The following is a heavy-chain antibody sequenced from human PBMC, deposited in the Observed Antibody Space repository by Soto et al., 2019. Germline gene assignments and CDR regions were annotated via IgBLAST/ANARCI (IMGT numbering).Heavy chain of an antibody. V-gene: IGHV4-30-4*01. CDR1: GGSISSGDYY. CDR3: ARGRQGRITIFGVVIIGYFDY. Sequence: PSETLSLTCTVSGGSISSGDYYWSWIRQPPGKGLEWIGYIYYSGSTYYNPSLKSRVTISVDTSKNQFSLKLSSVTAADTAVYYCARGRQGRITIFGVVIIGYFDYWGQGTLVTVS. CDR2: IYYSGST. J-gene: IGHJ4*02. D-gene: IGHD3-3*01.